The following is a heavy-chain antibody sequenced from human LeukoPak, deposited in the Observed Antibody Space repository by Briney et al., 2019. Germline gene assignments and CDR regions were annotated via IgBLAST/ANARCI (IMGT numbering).Heavy chain of an antibody. D-gene: IGHD3-10*02. Sequence: SETLSLTCTVSGGSIRSYYWSWIRQPPGKGLEWIGYIYYSGSTNYNPSLKSRVTISVDTSKNQFSLKLSSVTAADTAVYYCAGGCSTDAFDIWGQGTMVTVSS. J-gene: IGHJ3*02. CDR3: AGGCSTDAFDI. CDR1: GGSIRSYY. CDR2: IYYSGST. V-gene: IGHV4-59*01.